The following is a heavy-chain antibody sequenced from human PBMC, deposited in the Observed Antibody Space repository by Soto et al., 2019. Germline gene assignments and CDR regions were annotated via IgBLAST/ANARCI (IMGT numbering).Heavy chain of an antibody. V-gene: IGHV3-72*01. J-gene: IGHJ6*03. CDR2: TRNKAKSYTT. CDR1: GFTFSDHS. CDR3: VRVESLERLYYMDV. D-gene: IGHD1-1*01. Sequence: GGSLRLSCAVSGFTFSDHSMDWVRQAPGKGLEWVGRTRNKAKSYTTEYAASVKGRFTISRDDSKKSLYLQMNSLKTEDTAVYYCVRVESLERLYYMDVWGKGTTVTVSS.